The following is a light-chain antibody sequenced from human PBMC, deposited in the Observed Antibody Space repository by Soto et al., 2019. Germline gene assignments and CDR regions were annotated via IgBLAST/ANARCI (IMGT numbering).Light chain of an antibody. Sequence: EIVLTQSPSTLSLSPGERATLSCRASQSVKSSYLAWYQQKAGQPPRLLIYGASTRATGIPDRFIGSGSGTDFTLTISRMEPEDFAVFYCQQYGSSPLTFGGGTKVEIK. CDR2: GAS. CDR3: QQYGSSPLT. J-gene: IGKJ4*01. CDR1: QSVKSSY. V-gene: IGKV3-20*01.